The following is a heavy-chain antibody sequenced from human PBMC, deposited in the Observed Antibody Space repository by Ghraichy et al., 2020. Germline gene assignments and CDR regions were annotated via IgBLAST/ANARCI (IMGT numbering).Heavy chain of an antibody. Sequence: GGSLRLSCTASGFTFSNYWMTWVRQAPGKGLEWVANIKQDGNEKYCVDSVKGRFTISRDNAKNSLYLQMNSLRTEDTAVYYCARPRQSDYYYARDVWGQGTTVTVSS. CDR1: GFTFSNYW. V-gene: IGHV3-7*01. J-gene: IGHJ6*02. CDR3: ARPRQSDYYYARDV. CDR2: IKQDGNEK. D-gene: IGHD5-24*01.